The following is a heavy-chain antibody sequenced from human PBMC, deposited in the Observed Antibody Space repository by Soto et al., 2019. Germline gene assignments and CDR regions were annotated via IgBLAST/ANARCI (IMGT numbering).Heavy chain of an antibody. Sequence: QVQLVQSGAEVKKPGASVKVSCKASGYTFNSYGISWVRQAPGQGLEWMGWISAYNGNTNYAQKRQGRVTMTTDTSTSTAYMELRSLRSDDTAVYYCARDISHDYYDSSGYRNWFDPWGQGTLVTVSS. V-gene: IGHV1-18*01. CDR2: ISAYNGNT. J-gene: IGHJ5*02. CDR3: ARDISHDYYDSSGYRNWFDP. D-gene: IGHD3-22*01. CDR1: GYTFNSYG.